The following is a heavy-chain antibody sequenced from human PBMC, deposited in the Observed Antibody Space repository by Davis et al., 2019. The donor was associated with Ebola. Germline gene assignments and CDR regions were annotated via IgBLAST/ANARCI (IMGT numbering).Heavy chain of an antibody. J-gene: IGHJ5*02. CDR2: IRTKPNNYAT. CDR1: GFTFSGSA. V-gene: IGHV3-73*01. CDR3: IKPGAVAQGMDWFDP. Sequence: GGSLRLSCAASGFTFSGSAMHWVRQAPGKGLEWVGRIRTKPNNYATSYAASVKGRFTISRDDSKNTAYLQMNSLKTDDTAVYYCIKPGAVAQGMDWFDPWGQGTLVTVSS. D-gene: IGHD6-19*01.